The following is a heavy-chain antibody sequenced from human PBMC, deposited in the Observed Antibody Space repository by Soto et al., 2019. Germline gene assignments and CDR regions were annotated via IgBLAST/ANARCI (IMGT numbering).Heavy chain of an antibody. CDR1: GESFSGHI. J-gene: IGHJ4*02. CDR3: ARGLITGSHYSGGWYYFDS. Sequence: QVQLQQSGAGLLKPSETLSLTCAVYGESFSGHIWTWIRQTPGKGLQWIGQINHSGSASYNPSLKRRVPISVPTSNSQFSLERSSVTAADTAVYYCARGLITGSHYSGGWYYFDSWGQGTQVTVSS. D-gene: IGHD6-19*01. CDR2: INHSGSA. V-gene: IGHV4-34*01.